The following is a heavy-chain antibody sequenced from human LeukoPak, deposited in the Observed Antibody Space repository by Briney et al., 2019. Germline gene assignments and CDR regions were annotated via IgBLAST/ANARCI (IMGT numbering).Heavy chain of an antibody. D-gene: IGHD3-10*01. Sequence: SETLSLTCTVSGGSIGSYYWSWIRQPPGKGLEWIGYIYYSGSTNYNPSLKSRVTISVDTSKNQFSLKLSSVTAADTAVYYCARGPDGSGSYYNALIDYWGQGTLVTVSS. CDR3: ARGPDGSGSYYNALIDY. CDR1: GGSIGSYY. V-gene: IGHV4-59*01. CDR2: IYYSGST. J-gene: IGHJ4*02.